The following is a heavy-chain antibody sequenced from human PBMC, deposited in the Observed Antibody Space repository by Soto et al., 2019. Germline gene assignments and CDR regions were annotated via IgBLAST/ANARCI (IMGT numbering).Heavy chain of an antibody. CDR3: ARGYYRSDY. CDR2: IYPADSDT. V-gene: IGHV5-51*01. CDR1: GYSFTNYW. Sequence: PGESLKISCKGSGYSFTNYWIGWVRQMPGKGLEWMGIIYPADSDTRYSPSFQGQVTISADKSITTAYLQWSSLKASDTAIYYCARGYYRSDYSGQATLVTVSS. D-gene: IGHD2-21*01. J-gene: IGHJ4*02.